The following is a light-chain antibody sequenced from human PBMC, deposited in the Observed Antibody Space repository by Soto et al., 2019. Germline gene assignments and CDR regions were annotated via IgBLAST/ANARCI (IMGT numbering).Light chain of an antibody. Sequence: EIVLTQSPATLSLSPGERATLSCRASQSVSRYLAWYQQKPGQAPRLLIYDASNRATGIPARFSGSGSGTDFTLTISSLEPEDFAVYYCQQRSNWSPIYTFGQGTKLEIK. V-gene: IGKV3-11*01. CDR3: QQRSNWSPIYT. CDR1: QSVSRY. CDR2: DAS. J-gene: IGKJ2*01.